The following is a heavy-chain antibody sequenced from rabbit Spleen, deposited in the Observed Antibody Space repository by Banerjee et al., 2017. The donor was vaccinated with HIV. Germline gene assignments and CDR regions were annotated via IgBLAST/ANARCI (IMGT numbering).Heavy chain of an antibody. J-gene: IGHJ2*01. V-gene: IGHV1S45*01. CDR1: GFSFSSNW. CDR2: IDTRDGDT. Sequence: LEESGGGLVKPGGTLTLTCTVSGFSFSSNWICWVRQAPGKGLKWIVCIDTRDGDTVYANWTKGRFTISKTSSTTVTLQMTSLTAADTALYFCARNYVNAFDPWGPGTLVTVS. CDR3: ARNYVNAFDP. D-gene: IGHD2-1*01.